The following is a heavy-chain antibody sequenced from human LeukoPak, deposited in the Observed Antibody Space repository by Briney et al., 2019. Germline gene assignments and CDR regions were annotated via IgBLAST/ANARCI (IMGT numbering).Heavy chain of an antibody. Sequence: GGSLRLSCAASGFTFSNAWMSWVRQAPGKGLEWVGRIKSKTDGGTTDYAAPVKGRFTISRDDSENTLYLQMNSLKTEDTAVYYCTTDLQQRTILLWFGGDLPLDVWGKGTTVTVSS. D-gene: IGHD3-10*01. CDR2: IKSKTDGGTT. CDR3: TTDLQQRTILLWFGGDLPLDV. CDR1: GFTFSNAW. J-gene: IGHJ6*04. V-gene: IGHV3-15*01.